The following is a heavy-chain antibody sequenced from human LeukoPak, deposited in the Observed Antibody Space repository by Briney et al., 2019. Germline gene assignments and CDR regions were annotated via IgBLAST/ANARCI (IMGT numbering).Heavy chain of an antibody. V-gene: IGHV3-30*02. CDR3: ARGGTSRDV. CDR2: IRYDGTNK. D-gene: IGHD1-1*01. Sequence: GGSLRLSCAASGFTFSNYGIHWVRQPPPTGLEWVTFIRYDGTNKYYADSLHGRFTISRDNSKNTLYLQMRNLKFEDTAVYFWARGGTSRDVWSKGTTFTVSS. CDR1: GFTFSNYG. J-gene: IGHJ6*04.